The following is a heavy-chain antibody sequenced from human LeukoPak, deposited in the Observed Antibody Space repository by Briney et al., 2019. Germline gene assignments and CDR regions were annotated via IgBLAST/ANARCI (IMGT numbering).Heavy chain of an antibody. D-gene: IGHD3-10*01. Sequence: GGSLRLSCAASGFIVTSNYMSYVRQAPGKGLEWVSVISTAGDTYYADSVKGRFSISRDNSKNTLYLQMNSLRAEDTAVYYCAKDLESHYYGSGSLGYWGQGTLVTVSS. J-gene: IGHJ4*02. CDR3: AKDLESHYYGSGSLGY. V-gene: IGHV3-66*01. CDR2: ISTAGDT. CDR1: GFIVTSNY.